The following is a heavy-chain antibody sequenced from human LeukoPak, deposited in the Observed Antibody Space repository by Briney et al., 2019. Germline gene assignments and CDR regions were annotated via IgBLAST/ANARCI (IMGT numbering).Heavy chain of an antibody. Sequence: GASVKVSCKASGYTFTSYGISWVRQAPGQGLEWMGWISAYNGNTNYAQKLQGRVTMTTDTSTSTAYMELRSLRSDDTAVYYCAASAYCSGGSCGFDYWGQGTLVTVSS. V-gene: IGHV1-18*01. CDR3: AASAYCSGGSCGFDY. D-gene: IGHD2-15*01. CDR2: ISAYNGNT. CDR1: GYTFTSYG. J-gene: IGHJ4*02.